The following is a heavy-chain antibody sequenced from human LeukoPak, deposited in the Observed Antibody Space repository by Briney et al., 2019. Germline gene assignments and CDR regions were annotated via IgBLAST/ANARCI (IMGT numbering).Heavy chain of an antibody. J-gene: IGHJ4*02. CDR1: GFTFSTYS. D-gene: IGHD3-10*01. CDR2: ISGGGVST. V-gene: IGHV3-23*01. CDR3: AKGMVRGVIPDY. Sequence: GGSLRLSCAASGFTFSTYSMTWVRQAPGKGLEWVSAISGGGVSTYYADSIKGRFTISRDDSKNTLYLQMNSLRAEDTAVYYCAKGMVRGVIPDYWGQGTLVTVSS.